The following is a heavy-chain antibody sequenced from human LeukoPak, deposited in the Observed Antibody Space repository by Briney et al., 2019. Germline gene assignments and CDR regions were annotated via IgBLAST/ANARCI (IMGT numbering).Heavy chain of an antibody. CDR3: AKDITDILTGYSNWFDP. J-gene: IGHJ5*02. D-gene: IGHD3-9*01. CDR1: GFIFNNYA. Sequence: GGSLRLSCAGSGFIFNNYAMHWVRQPPGKGLEWVSGISWNSGSIGYADSVKGRFTISRDNAKNSLYLQMNSLRAEDTALYYCAKDITDILTGYSNWFDPWGQGTLVTVSS. V-gene: IGHV3-9*01. CDR2: ISWNSGSI.